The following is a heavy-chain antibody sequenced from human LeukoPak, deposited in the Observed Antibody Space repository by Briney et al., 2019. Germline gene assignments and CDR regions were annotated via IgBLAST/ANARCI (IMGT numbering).Heavy chain of an antibody. CDR3: ARAPKLTISWYYFDC. J-gene: IGHJ4*02. V-gene: IGHV4-31*02. D-gene: IGHD1-14*01. CDR2: IYYSGDT. CDR1: GGSVRSADYY. Sequence: SQTLSLTCIVSGGSVRSADYYWSWIRHHPGEGLEWIGYIYYSGDTYYNPSLKSRLTMSLDTSKNQFSLELTSVTAADTAVYYCARAPKLTISWYYFDCWGQGTLVSVSS.